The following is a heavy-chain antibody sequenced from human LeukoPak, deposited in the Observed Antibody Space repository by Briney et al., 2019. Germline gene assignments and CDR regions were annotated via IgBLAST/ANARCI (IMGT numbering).Heavy chain of an antibody. CDR1: GGSIGSYY. J-gene: IGHJ6*03. Sequence: SETLSLTCTVSGGSIGSYYWSWIRQPAGKGLEWIGRIYTSGSTNYNPSLKSRVTMSVDTSKNPFSLKLSSVTAADTAVYYCARDLPYYDFFQDYYYIDVWGKGTTVTVSS. CDR3: ARDLPYYDFFQDYYYIDV. D-gene: IGHD3-3*01. CDR2: IYTSGST. V-gene: IGHV4-4*07.